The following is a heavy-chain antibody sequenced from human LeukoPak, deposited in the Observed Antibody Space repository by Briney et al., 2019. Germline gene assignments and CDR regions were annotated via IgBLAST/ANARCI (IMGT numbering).Heavy chain of an antibody. CDR3: AKTLVSSGGDIAAATTFDY. J-gene: IGHJ4*02. D-gene: IGHD6-13*01. CDR1: GFTFSSYA. CDR2: ISGSGGST. Sequence: RPGGSLRLSCAASGFTFSSYAMSWVRQAPGKGLEWVSAISGSGGSTYYADSVKGRFTISRDNSKNTLYLQMNSLRAEDTAVYYCAKTLVSSGGDIAAATTFDYWGQGTLVTVSS. V-gene: IGHV3-23*01.